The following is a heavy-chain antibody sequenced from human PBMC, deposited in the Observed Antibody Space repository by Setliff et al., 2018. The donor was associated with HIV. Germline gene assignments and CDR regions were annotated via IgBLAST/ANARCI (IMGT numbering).Heavy chain of an antibody. CDR2: VYYSGTT. CDR3: ARHRYNWYFDV. D-gene: IGHD1-26*01. Sequence: PSETLSLTCSVSRGSISSTSSYWCWIRQPPGKGLEWIVSVYYSGTTYYNPSLKSRVTISVDTSKSQFSLQLNSMTAADTALYYCARHRYNWYFDVWGRGTLVTVSS. J-gene: IGHJ2*01. CDR1: RGSISSTSSY. V-gene: IGHV4-39*01.